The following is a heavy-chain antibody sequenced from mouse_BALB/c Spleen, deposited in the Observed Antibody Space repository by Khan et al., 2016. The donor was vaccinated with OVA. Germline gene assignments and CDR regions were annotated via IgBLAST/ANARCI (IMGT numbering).Heavy chain of an antibody. V-gene: IGHV14-3*02. CDR2: IDPANGNT. J-gene: IGHJ2*01. Sequence: EVELVESGAELVKPGASVKLSCTASGFNINDSYMHWVKQRPEQSLEWIGSIDPANGNTNYDPKFQGKATITADTSSNTAYLQLSSLTSEDTAVYYCDRINSWGQGTTLTVSA. CDR1: GFNINDSY. CDR3: DRINS.